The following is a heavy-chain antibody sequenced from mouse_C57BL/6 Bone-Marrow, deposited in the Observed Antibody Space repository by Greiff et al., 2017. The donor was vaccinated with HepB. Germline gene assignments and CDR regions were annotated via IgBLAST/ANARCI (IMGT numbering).Heavy chain of an antibody. J-gene: IGHJ2*01. V-gene: IGHV1-55*01. CDR3: ALGNYYYGSSYVY. D-gene: IGHD1-1*01. CDR2: IYPGSGST. CDR1: GYTFTSYW. Sequence: QVQLQQSGAELVKPGASVKMSCKASGYTFTSYWITWVKQRPGQGLEWIGDIYPGSGSTNYNEKFKSKATLTVDTSSSTAYMQLSSLTSEDSAVYYCALGNYYYGSSYVYWGQGTTLTVSS.